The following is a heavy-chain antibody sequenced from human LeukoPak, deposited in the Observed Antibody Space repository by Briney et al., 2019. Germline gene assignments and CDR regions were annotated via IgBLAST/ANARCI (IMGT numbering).Heavy chain of an antibody. Sequence: SVKVSCKASGGTFSSYATSWVRQAPGQGLEWMGRIIPVLGIANYAQKFQGRVTITADKSTSTAYMELSSLRSEDTAVYYCARDLKATPYWFDPWGQGTLVTVSS. D-gene: IGHD5-12*01. V-gene: IGHV1-69*04. CDR1: GGTFSSYA. J-gene: IGHJ5*02. CDR3: ARDLKATPYWFDP. CDR2: IIPVLGIA.